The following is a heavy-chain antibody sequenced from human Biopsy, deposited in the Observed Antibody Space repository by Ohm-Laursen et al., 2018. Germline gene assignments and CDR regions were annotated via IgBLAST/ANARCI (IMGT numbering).Heavy chain of an antibody. CDR2: ISPFNDKT. CDR3: ARVFCTSTACYGLLDN. CDR1: GYTLTSYD. Sequence: ASVKVSCKVSGYTLTSYDIGWVRQAPGQGLEWMGWISPFNDKTSYPPKLQDRVTMTEDTSTNTAHMELRSLRTDDTAVYYCARVFCTSTACYGLLDNWGQGTVVTVSS. D-gene: IGHD2-2*01. J-gene: IGHJ4*02. V-gene: IGHV1-18*01.